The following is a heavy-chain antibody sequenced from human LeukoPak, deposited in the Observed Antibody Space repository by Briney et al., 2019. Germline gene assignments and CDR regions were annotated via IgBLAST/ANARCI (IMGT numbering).Heavy chain of an antibody. CDR3: ARMDYSGSSFDS. J-gene: IGHJ4*02. D-gene: IGHD6-6*01. CDR2: IYYSGST. Sequence: PSETLSLTCSVSGGSISSNTYYWGWIRQPPGKGLEWIGSIYYSGSTYYTPSLKSRVTILVDTSKNEFSLRLSSVTAADTAVYFCARMDYSGSSFDSWGQGTLVTVSS. CDR1: GGSISSNTYY. V-gene: IGHV4-39*01.